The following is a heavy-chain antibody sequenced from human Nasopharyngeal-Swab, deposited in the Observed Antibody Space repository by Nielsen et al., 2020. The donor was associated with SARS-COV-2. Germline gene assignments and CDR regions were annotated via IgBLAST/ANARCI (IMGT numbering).Heavy chain of an antibody. J-gene: IGHJ4*02. CDR2: ISSSGSHK. Sequence: GESLKISCAASGFTFSSYSMNWVRQAPGKGLEWVSFISSSGSHKYYADSMKGRFTISGDNAKSSLYLQLSSLRAEDTAVYYCARVEEYYYGSGSLSDNWGQGTLVTVSS. D-gene: IGHD3-10*01. V-gene: IGHV3-21*01. CDR1: GFTFSSYS. CDR3: ARVEEYYYGSGSLSDN.